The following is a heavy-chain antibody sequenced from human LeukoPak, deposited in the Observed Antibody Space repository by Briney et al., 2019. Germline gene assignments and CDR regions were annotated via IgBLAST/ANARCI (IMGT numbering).Heavy chain of an antibody. CDR3: ARGRIAAGTVGVVSAF. J-gene: IGHJ4*02. CDR2: ISAYNGNT. CDR1: GYTFTSYG. D-gene: IGHD6-13*01. Sequence: ASVKVSCKASGYTFTSYGISWVRQAPGQGLEWVGWISAYNGNTNYAQKLQGRVTMTTDTSTSTAYTELRSLRSDDTAVYYCARGRIAAGTVGVVSAFWGQGTLVTVSS. V-gene: IGHV1-18*01.